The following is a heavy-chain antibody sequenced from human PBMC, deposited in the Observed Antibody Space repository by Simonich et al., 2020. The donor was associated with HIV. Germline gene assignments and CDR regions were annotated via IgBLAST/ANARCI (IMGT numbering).Heavy chain of an antibody. CDR3: ASGGSISSVWADDY. D-gene: IGHD3-16*01. CDR2: IPYDGSNK. J-gene: IGHJ4*02. V-gene: IGHV3-30*07. CDR1: GFTFSSYA. Sequence: QVQLVESGGGVVQPGRSLRLSCAASGFTFSSYAMHWVRQAPGKGLEWVAVIPYDGSNKYYADSVKGRFTISRDNSKNTLYLQMNSLRAEDTAVYYCASGGSISSVWADDYWGQGTLVTVSS.